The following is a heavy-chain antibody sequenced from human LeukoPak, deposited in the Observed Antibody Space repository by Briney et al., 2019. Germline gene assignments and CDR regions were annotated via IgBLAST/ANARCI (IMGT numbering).Heavy chain of an antibody. CDR1: GDSISNNNW. J-gene: IGHJ4*02. Sequence: SETLSLTCAVSGDSISNNNWWTWVRQSPGKGLEWIGEISSQSGTTNYSPSLMRRVTVSLDKSKDQFSLRLNSVTAADTALYYCAKIYCATTTCYADFWGQGTQVTVSS. V-gene: IGHV4-4*02. CDR3: AKIYCATTTCYADF. CDR2: ISSQSGTT. D-gene: IGHD2-2*01.